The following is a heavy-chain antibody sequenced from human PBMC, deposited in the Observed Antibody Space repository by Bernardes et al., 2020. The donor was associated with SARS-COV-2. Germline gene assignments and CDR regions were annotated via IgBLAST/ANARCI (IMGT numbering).Heavy chain of an antibody. CDR3: AKDYGDYHTLFDY. CDR2: ISGDGGST. J-gene: IGHJ4*02. D-gene: IGHD4-17*01. CDR1: GFSFDDCA. V-gene: IGHV3-43*02. Sequence: GGSLRLSCAASGFSFDDCAMHWVRQAPGKGLEWVYLISGDGGSTYYADSVKGRFTISRDNSKNSLYLQMNSLRTEDTALYYCAKDYGDYHTLFDYWGQGTLVTVSS.